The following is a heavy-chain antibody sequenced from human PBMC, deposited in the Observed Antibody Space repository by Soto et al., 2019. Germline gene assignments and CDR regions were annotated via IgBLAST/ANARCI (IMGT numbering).Heavy chain of an antibody. CDR3: ARYREMATDYYYYGMDV. Sequence: GGSLRLSCAASGFTFSSYSMNWVRQAPGKGLEWVSSISSSSSYIYYADSVKGRFTISRDNAKNSLYLQMNSLRAEDTAVYYCARYREMATDYYYYGMDVWGQGTTVTVSS. CDR2: ISSSSSYI. J-gene: IGHJ6*02. D-gene: IGHD5-12*01. CDR1: GFTFSSYS. V-gene: IGHV3-21*01.